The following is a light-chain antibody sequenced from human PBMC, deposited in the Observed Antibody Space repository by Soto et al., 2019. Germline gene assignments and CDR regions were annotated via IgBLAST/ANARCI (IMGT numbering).Light chain of an antibody. J-gene: IGKJ2*01. Sequence: DIVMTQSPLSLPVTPGEPASISCRSSQSLLYSNGNNYLDWYLQKPGQSPQLLIYLASSRASGVPDRFSGSGSGTDDTLKIRRVAAEDVGVYYCMQPLQTPYTFGQGTKLEIK. V-gene: IGKV2-28*01. CDR1: QSLLYSNGNNY. CDR3: MQPLQTPYT. CDR2: LAS.